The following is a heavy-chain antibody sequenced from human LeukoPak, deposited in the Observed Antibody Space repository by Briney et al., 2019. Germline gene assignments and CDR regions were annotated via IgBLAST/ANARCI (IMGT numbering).Heavy chain of an antibody. CDR2: IYYSGST. V-gene: IGHV4-61*08. CDR3: ARLSSGRYFDY. D-gene: IGHD6-19*01. CDR1: GGSISSGGYY. Sequence: SQTLSLTCTVSGGSISSGGYYWSWIRQHPGKGLEWIGYIYYSGSTDYNPSLKSRVTISVDTSKNQFSLKLSSVTAADTAVYYCARLSSGRYFDYWGQGTLVTVSS. J-gene: IGHJ4*02.